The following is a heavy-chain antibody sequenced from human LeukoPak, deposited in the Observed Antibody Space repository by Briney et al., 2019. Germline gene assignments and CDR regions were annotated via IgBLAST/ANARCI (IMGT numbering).Heavy chain of an antibody. CDR3: ARNVVVVTALGAFDI. CDR2: IYYSGST. D-gene: IGHD2-21*02. Sequence: GSLRLSCAAFGFTVTSTYMSWVRQPPGKGLEWIGSIYYSGSTYYNPSLKSRVTISVDTSKNQFSLKLSSVTAADTAVYYCARNVVVVTALGAFDIWGQGTMVTVSS. V-gene: IGHV4-39*01. J-gene: IGHJ3*02. CDR1: GFTVTSTY.